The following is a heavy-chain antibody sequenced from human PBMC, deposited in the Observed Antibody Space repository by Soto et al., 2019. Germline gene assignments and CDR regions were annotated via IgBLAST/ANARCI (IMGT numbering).Heavy chain of an antibody. D-gene: IGHD3-22*01. CDR1: GGSFSGYY. J-gene: IGHJ3*02. CDR2: INHSGST. Sequence: QVQLQQWGAGLLKPSETLSLTCAVYGGSFSGYYWSWIRQPPGKGLEWIGKINHSGSTNYNPSLKSRVTISVDTSKNQFSLKLSSVTAADTAVYYCARITMIGMNAFDIWGQGTMVTVSS. V-gene: IGHV4-34*01. CDR3: ARITMIGMNAFDI.